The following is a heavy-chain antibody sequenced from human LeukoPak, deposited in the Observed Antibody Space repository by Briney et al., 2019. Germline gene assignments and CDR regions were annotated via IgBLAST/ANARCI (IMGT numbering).Heavy chain of an antibody. J-gene: IGHJ4*02. Sequence: PGGSLRLSCTASGFTFGDYAMSWVRQAPGKGLEWVGFIRSKAYGGTTEYAASVKGRFTISRDDSKSIPYLQMNSLKTEDTAVFYCTRGGYSYGYEMDYWGQGTLVTVSS. V-gene: IGHV3-49*04. CDR2: IRSKAYGGTT. D-gene: IGHD5-18*01. CDR3: TRGGYSYGYEMDY. CDR1: GFTFGDYA.